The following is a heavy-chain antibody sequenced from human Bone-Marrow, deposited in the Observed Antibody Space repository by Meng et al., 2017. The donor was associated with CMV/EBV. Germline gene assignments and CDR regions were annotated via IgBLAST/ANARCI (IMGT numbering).Heavy chain of an antibody. J-gene: IGHJ5*02. CDR1: GASVNSGDYY. CDR3: ARTDFWGAYDTEISWFDP. CDR2: IYYSGNT. D-gene: IGHD3-3*01. Sequence: GSLRLSCSVSGASVNSGDYYWSWIRQPPGKGLEWIGYIYYSGNTKYNPSLKSRVTISVDTSKNQFSLKLTSVTAADTAVYYCARTDFWGAYDTEISWFDPWGEATLAAFSS. V-gene: IGHV4-61*08.